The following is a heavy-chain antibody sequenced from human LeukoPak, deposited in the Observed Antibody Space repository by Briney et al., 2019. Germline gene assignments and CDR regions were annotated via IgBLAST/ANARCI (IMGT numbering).Heavy chain of an antibody. CDR3: TTLTMILVHNDY. V-gene: IGHV3-23*01. CDR2: IGGRGVGT. D-gene: IGHD3-22*01. CDR1: GFTFSSYD. Sequence: PGGSLRLSCAASGFTFSSYDMSWVRQAPGKGLEWVSTIGGRGVGTYYADSVKGRFTISRDNSKNTLYLQMNSLKTEDTAVYYCTTLTMILVHNDYWGQGTLVTVSS. J-gene: IGHJ4*02.